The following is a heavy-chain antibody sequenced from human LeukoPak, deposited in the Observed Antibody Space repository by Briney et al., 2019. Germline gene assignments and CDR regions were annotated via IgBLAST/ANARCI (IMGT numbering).Heavy chain of an antibody. CDR3: ARGRAAYYGMDV. J-gene: IGHJ6*02. CDR2: TYYRSKLYI. D-gene: IGHD6-25*01. CDR1: GGSVSTNSAA. Sequence: SQTLSLTCALSGGSVSTNSAAWNWIRQSPSRGLEWLGRTYYRSKLYIDYAESVKSRISINPDTSKNQFSLQLNSVTPEDTAVYYCARGRAAYYGMDVWGQGTTVTVSS. V-gene: IGHV6-1*01.